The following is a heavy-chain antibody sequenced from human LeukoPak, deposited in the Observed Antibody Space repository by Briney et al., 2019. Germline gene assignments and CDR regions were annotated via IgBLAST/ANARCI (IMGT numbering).Heavy chain of an antibody. CDR2: IFYSGTS. V-gene: IGHV4-31*03. CDR1: GGSISSGGYY. CDR3: ARVLLGSTPSCSTCYYYYYMDV. J-gene: IGHJ6*03. Sequence: PSETLSLTCTVSGGSISSGGYYWSWIRQHPGKGLEWIGYIFYSGTSYYNPSLKSRVTISVDTSKNQFSLRLSSVTAADMAVYYCARVLLGSTPSCSTCYYYYYMDVWGKGTTVTVSS. D-gene: IGHD2-2*01.